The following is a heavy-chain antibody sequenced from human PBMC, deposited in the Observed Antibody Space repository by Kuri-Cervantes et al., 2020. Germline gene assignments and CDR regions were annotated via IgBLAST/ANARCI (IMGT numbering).Heavy chain of an antibody. CDR3: AKGPTIIAVAGEFDY. V-gene: IGHV3-7*03. CDR2: IKQDGSEK. Sequence: GESLKISCAASGFTFSSYWMSWVRQAPGKGLEWVANIKQDGSEKYYVDSVKGRFTISRDNAKNSLYLQMNSLRAEDTAVYYCAKGPTIIAVAGEFDYWGQGTLVTVSS. CDR1: GFTFSSYW. J-gene: IGHJ4*02. D-gene: IGHD6-19*01.